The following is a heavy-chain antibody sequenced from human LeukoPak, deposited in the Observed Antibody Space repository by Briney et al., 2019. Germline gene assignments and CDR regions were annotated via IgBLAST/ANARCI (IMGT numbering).Heavy chain of an antibody. CDR1: GGSINTGGYY. V-gene: IGHV4-31*03. CDR3: ASGDNDPLFDY. D-gene: IGHD1-1*01. J-gene: IGHJ4*02. CDR2: IYYSGST. Sequence: SQTPSLTCTVSGGSINTGGYYWSWIRQHPGKGLEWIGSIYYSGSTSYNPSLKSRVTMSLDTSTNQFSPKLSSVTAADTAMYYCASGDNDPLFDYWGQGILVTVSS.